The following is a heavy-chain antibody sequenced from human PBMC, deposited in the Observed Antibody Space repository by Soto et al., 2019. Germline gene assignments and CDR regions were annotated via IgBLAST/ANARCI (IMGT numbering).Heavy chain of an antibody. D-gene: IGHD6-13*01. Sequence: VHLVQSGAEVKKPGASVKVSCKTSGYTFTNYGISWVRQAPGQGPQWMGWISCYNGDTKYAQTLQGRVTMTTDTSTSTAYMELRSLTADDTAVYYGAKGGSTWSAEYYQHWGQGTVVIVS. V-gene: IGHV1-18*01. CDR2: ISCYNGDT. J-gene: IGHJ1*01. CDR3: AKGGSTWSAEYYQH. CDR1: GYTFTNYG.